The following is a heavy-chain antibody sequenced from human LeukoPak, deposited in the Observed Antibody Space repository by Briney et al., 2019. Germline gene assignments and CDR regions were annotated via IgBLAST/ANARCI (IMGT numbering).Heavy chain of an antibody. CDR2: INWSGGST. V-gene: IGHV3-20*04. D-gene: IGHD2-2*02. CDR3: AREHYTAGFDY. J-gene: IGHJ4*02. Sequence: PGGSLRLSCAASGFSFDDYGMSWVRQAPGKGLEWVSGINWSGGSTNYADSVKGRFTISRDNAKDSLYLQVNSLRAEDTALYYCAREHYTAGFDYWGQGTLVTVSS. CDR1: GFSFDDYG.